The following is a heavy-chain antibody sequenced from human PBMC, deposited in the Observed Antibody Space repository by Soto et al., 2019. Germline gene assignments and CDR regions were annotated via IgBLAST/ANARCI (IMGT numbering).Heavy chain of an antibody. D-gene: IGHD3-10*01. V-gene: IGHV1-18*01. CDR1: GYTFTSYG. J-gene: IGHJ5*02. CDR2: ISAYNGNT. Sequence: ASVKVSCKASGYTFTSYGISWVRQAPGQGLEWMGWISAYNGNTNYAQKLQGRVTMTTDTSTSTAYMELRSLRSDDTAVYYCARGWFGELLPNWFDPWGQGTLVTVSS. CDR3: ARGWFGELLPNWFDP.